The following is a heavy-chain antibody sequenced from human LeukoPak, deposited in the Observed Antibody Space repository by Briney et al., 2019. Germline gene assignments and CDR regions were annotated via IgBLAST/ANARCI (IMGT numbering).Heavy chain of an antibody. CDR2: FCMDGITT. CDR3: ARGSFMSFDY. D-gene: IGHD3-10*02. CDR1: GFTFSSYS. J-gene: IGHJ4*02. V-gene: IGHV3-74*01. Sequence: PGGALRLSCAASGFTFSSYSMHWVRQAPGKGLVWVSRFCMDGITTAYADSVKGRFTISRDNAKKRLYLQMDSLRVEDTAVYYCARGSFMSFDYWGQGSLGTLSS.